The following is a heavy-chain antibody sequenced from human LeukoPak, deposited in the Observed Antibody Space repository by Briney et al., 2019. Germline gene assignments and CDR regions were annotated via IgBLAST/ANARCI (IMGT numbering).Heavy chain of an antibody. D-gene: IGHD2-15*01. J-gene: IGHJ6*02. Sequence: QAGGSLRPSCAASGFTLSHYWMTWVRQAPGKGLEWVANIKQDGSEQYYVDSVKGRFTISRDNAKNSLYLQMNSLRAEDTAVYYCARYAAMDVWGQGTTVTVS. CDR2: IKQDGSEQ. CDR1: GFTLSHYW. V-gene: IGHV3-7*01. CDR3: ARYAAMDV.